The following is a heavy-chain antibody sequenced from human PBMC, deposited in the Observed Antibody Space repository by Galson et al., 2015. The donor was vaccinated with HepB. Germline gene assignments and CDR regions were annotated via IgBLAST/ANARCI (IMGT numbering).Heavy chain of an antibody. Sequence: PALVKPTQTLTLICTFSGFSLSTNGMCVSWIRQPPRKALEWLALIDWDDDKYYSTSLKTRLTISKDTSKNQVVLTMTNMEPVDTATYYCPQTYVDTAMDPGFDFAYWGQGTLATVSS. CDR2: IDWDDDK. J-gene: IGHJ4*02. CDR1: GFSLSTNGMC. V-gene: IGHV2-70*01. CDR3: PQTYVDTAMDPGFDFAY. D-gene: IGHD5-18*01.